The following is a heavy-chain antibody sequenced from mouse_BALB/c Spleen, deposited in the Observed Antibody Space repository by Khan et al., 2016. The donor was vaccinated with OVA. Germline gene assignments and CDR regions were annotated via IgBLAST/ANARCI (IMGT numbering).Heavy chain of an antibody. Sequence: QVQLKESGPGLVAPSQSLSITCTISGFSLTNYGVHWVRQPPGKGLEWLGVIWSDGSTNYNSALKSRLSISKDNSKSQVFLKMNSHQTDDTAMYYCARQPYYHYYIMDYWGQGTSVTVAS. CDR2: IWSDGST. J-gene: IGHJ4*01. D-gene: IGHD2-10*01. CDR3: ARQPYYHYYIMDY. V-gene: IGHV2-6-1*01. CDR1: GFSLTNYG.